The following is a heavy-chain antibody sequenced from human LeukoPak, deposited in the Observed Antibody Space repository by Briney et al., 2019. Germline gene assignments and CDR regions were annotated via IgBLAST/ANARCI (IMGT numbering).Heavy chain of an antibody. V-gene: IGHV1-18*01. J-gene: IGHJ4*02. CDR1: GYTFTSYG. D-gene: IGHD2-2*01. Sequence: GASVKVSCKASGYTFTSYGISWVRQAPGQGLEWMGWISAYNGNTNYAQKLQGGVTMTTDTSTSTAYMELRSLRSDDTAVYYCARDAADIVVVPALQHYYFDYWGQGTLVTVSS. CDR2: ISAYNGNT. CDR3: ARDAADIVVVPALQHYYFDY.